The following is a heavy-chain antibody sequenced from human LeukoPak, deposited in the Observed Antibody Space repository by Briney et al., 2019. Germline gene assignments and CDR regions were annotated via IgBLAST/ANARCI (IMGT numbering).Heavy chain of an antibody. CDR3: ARDSGQKFDP. J-gene: IGHJ5*02. D-gene: IGHD1-14*01. Sequence: SQTLSLTCTVSGGPISRGAYYWSWIRQHPGKGLEWIGYIYYSGTTYYNPSLKSRVTISVDTSENQFSLKLSSVTAADTAVYYCARDSGQKFDPWGQGTPVTVPS. V-gene: IGHV4-31*03. CDR1: GGPISRGAYY. CDR2: IYYSGTT.